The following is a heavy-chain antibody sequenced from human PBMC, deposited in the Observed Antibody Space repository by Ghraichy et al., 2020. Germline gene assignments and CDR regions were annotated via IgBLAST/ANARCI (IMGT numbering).Heavy chain of an antibody. V-gene: IGHV4-34*01. CDR3: ARGPSVVVIATNFDY. Sequence: SETLSLTCAVYGGSFSGYYWSWIRQPPGKGLEWIGEINHSGSTNYNPSLKSRVTISVDTSKNQFSLKLSSVTAADTAVYYCARGPSVVVIATNFDYWGQGTLVTVSS. J-gene: IGHJ4*02. CDR1: GGSFSGYY. D-gene: IGHD2-21*01. CDR2: INHSGST.